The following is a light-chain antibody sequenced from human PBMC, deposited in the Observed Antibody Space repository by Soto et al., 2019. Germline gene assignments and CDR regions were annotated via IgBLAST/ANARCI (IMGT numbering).Light chain of an antibody. Sequence: SYELTQPPSVSVSPGQTASITCSGDKLGDKYTCWYQQKPGQSPVLVIYQHSHRPSGIPERFSGSNSGNTATLTISGTQAMDEADYYCQAWDSSTDVVFDGGTKLTVL. CDR1: KLGDKY. CDR3: QAWDSSTDVV. J-gene: IGLJ2*01. V-gene: IGLV3-1*01. CDR2: QHS.